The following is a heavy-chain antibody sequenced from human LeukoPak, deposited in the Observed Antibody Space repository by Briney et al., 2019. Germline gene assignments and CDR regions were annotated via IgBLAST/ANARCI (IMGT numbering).Heavy chain of an antibody. D-gene: IGHD3-10*01. CDR2: ISSDGRTT. CDR3: ARDSRYYYDSRNYDNVAFDM. V-gene: IGHV3-74*01. J-gene: IGHJ3*02. CDR1: GFTFSSYW. Sequence: GGSLRLSCAASGFTFSSYWMHWVRQGPGKGLVWVSRISSDGRTTSYADSVKGRFTISRDNAKNTLYLQMNSLRVEDTAVYYCARDSRYYYDSRNYDNVAFDMWGQGTVVTVSS.